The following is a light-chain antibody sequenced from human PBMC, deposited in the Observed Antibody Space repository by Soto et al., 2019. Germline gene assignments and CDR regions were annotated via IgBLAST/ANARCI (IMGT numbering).Light chain of an antibody. V-gene: IGKV3-15*01. CDR1: QGVSTN. J-gene: IGKJ4*01. CDR2: GAS. CDR3: QQYNAWPLT. Sequence: EIVLTQSPATLSVSPGERVTLSCRASQGVSTNLAWDQQKPGRAPRLLIFGASARATGIPVTFSGSGSGTDFTLTISSLQFEDFAVYYCQQYNAWPLTFGGGTKLEIQ.